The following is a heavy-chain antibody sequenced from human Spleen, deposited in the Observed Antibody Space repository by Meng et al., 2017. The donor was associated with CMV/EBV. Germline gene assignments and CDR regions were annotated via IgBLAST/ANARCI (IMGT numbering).Heavy chain of an antibody. J-gene: IGHJ4*02. V-gene: IGHV1-18*01. CDR3: ARGDYSGSSSGSFYGGLDF. D-gene: IGHD4-11*01. CDR2: LNPKNGKT. CDR1: GYTFTNYG. Sequence: GGSLRLSCKASGYTFTNYGVTWVRQAPGQGLEWVAWLNPKNGKTVFAQKVQGRITLTTDSLTTTAFMELRSLRSDDTAVYFCARGDYSGSSSGSFYGGLDFWGPGTLVTVSS.